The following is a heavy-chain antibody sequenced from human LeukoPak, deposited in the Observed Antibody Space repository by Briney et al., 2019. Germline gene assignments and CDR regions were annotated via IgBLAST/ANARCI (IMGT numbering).Heavy chain of an antibody. Sequence: ASVKVSCKASGYTFTSYDINWVRQATGQGLEWMGWINAGNGNTKYSQEFQGRLTITRDTSASTAYMELSSLRSEDMAVYYCARAGTGSNWFDPWGQGTLVTVSS. J-gene: IGHJ5*02. CDR3: ARAGTGSNWFDP. CDR2: INAGNGNT. D-gene: IGHD6-13*01. V-gene: IGHV1-3*03. CDR1: GYTFTSYD.